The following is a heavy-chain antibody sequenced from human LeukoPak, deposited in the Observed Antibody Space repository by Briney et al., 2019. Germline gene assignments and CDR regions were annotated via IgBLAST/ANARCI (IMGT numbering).Heavy chain of an antibody. V-gene: IGHV4-59*01. CDR3: ATLGAAGASDY. J-gene: IGHJ4*02. CDR2: IYYSGST. Sequence: SETLSLTCTVSGGSISSYYWSWIRQPPGKGLEWIGCIYYSGSTNYNPSLKSRVTISVDTSKNQFSLKLSSVTAADTAVYYCATLGAAGASDYWGRGTLVTASS. CDR1: GGSISSYY. D-gene: IGHD3-10*01.